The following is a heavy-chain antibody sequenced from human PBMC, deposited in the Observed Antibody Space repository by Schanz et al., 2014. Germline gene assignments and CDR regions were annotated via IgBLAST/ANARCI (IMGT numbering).Heavy chain of an antibody. Sequence: EVQLVESGGGLMQPGGSLRLSCAVSGFSVSTNYMSWVRQAPGKGLEWVSTIYIHSDSTNYADSVKGRFIISRDSSKNTLFLQMNSLRAEDTAVYFCARDEGREGYNLAFDVWGQGTLVTVSS. D-gene: IGHD5-12*01. J-gene: IGHJ3*01. CDR3: ARDEGREGYNLAFDV. V-gene: IGHV3-53*01. CDR2: IYIHSDST. CDR1: GFSVSTNY.